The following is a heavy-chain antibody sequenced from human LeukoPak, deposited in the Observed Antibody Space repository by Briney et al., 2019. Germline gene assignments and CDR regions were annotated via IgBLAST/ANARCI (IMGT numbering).Heavy chain of an antibody. Sequence: ASVKVSCKASGYTFTNYGINWVRQAPGQGLEWMGWISAYNTHTKYAQKLQDRVTMTTDTSTRTAYMELRSLGSDDTAVYYCARDHWEYYYGSSGYLYWGQGTLVTVSS. CDR1: GYTFTNYG. CDR2: ISAYNTHT. D-gene: IGHD3-22*01. CDR3: ARDHWEYYYGSSGYLY. V-gene: IGHV1-18*01. J-gene: IGHJ4*02.